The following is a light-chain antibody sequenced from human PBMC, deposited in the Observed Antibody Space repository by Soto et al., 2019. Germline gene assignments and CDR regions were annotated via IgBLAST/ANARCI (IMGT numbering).Light chain of an antibody. CDR1: QSVSTK. J-gene: IGKJ3*01. Sequence: MVMTQSPATLSVSPGERATLSCRASQSVSTKLAWYQQKPGQAPRLLIYGASTRSTGSPASFSGSGSGTAYTLTITTLHTEEFAVYYCQQYNNWPYTFGPGTRVDIK. CDR3: QQYNNWPYT. CDR2: GAS. V-gene: IGKV3D-15*01.